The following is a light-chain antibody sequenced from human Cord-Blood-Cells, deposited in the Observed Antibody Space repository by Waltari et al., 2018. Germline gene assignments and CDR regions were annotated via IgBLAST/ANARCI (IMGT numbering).Light chain of an antibody. CDR3: QQSYSTPLT. CDR2: AAS. V-gene: IGKV1-39*01. CDR1: QSISSY. Sequence: DIQMTQSPSSLSASVGDKATITCRASQSISSYLNWYQQKPGKAPKLLIYAASSLQSGVPSRFSGSGSGTDFTLTISSLQPEDFATYYYQQSYSTPLTFGGGTKVEIK. J-gene: IGKJ4*01.